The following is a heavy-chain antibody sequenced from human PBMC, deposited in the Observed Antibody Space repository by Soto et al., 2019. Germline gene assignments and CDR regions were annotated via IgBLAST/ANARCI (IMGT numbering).Heavy chain of an antibody. D-gene: IGHD3-22*01. CDR1: VFTFISYA. CDR2: ISYDGSNK. Sequence: GESLKISCAASVFTFISYAMYWVRQAPGKGLEWVAVISYDGSNKNYADSVKGRFTISRDNSKNTLHLQMNSLRAEDTAVYYCARDRLYDSNTYYYNYGMDVWGQGTTVTVSS. J-gene: IGHJ6*02. CDR3: ARDRLYDSNTYYYNYGMDV. V-gene: IGHV3-30-3*01.